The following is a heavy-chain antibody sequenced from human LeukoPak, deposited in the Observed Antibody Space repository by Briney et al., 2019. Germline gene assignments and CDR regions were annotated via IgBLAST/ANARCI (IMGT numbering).Heavy chain of an antibody. CDR2: IKQDGSEK. D-gene: IGHD3-22*01. Sequence: PGGSLRLSCAASGFTFSSYWMSWVRQAPGKGLEWVANIKQDGSEKYYVDSVKGRFTISRDNAKNSLYLQMNSLRAEDTAVYYCARGRAGFYDSSGYYYSHPDENDAFDIWGQGTMVTVSS. J-gene: IGHJ3*02. V-gene: IGHV3-7*01. CDR1: GFTFSSYW. CDR3: ARGRAGFYDSSGYYYSHPDENDAFDI.